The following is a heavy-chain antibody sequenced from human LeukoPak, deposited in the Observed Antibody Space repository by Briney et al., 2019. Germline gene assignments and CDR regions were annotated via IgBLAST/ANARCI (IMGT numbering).Heavy chain of an antibody. J-gene: IGHJ6*02. Sequence: GRSLRLSCAASGFTFDDYAMHWVRHAPGKGLEWVSGISWNSGSIGYADSVKGRFTISRDNAKNSLYLQMNSLRAEDTALYYCAKDVKGYYYYYGMDVWGQGTTVTVSS. CDR2: ISWNSGSI. CDR3: AKDVKGYYYYYGMDV. CDR1: GFTFDDYA. V-gene: IGHV3-9*01.